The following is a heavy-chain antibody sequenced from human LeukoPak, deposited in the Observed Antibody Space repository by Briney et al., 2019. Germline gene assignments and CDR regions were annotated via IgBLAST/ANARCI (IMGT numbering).Heavy chain of an antibody. CDR3: ARDPIP. CDR1: GGSFSGYY. CDR2: INHSGST. J-gene: IGHJ5*02. V-gene: IGHV4-34*01. Sequence: KSSETLSLTCAVYGGSFSGYYWSWIRQPPGKGLEWIGEINHSGSTNYNPSLKSRVTISVDTSKNQFSLKLSSVTAADTAVYYCARDPIPWGQGTLVTVSS.